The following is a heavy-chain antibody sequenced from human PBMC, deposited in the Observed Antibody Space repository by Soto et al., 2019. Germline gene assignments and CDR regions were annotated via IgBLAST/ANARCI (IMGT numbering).Heavy chain of an antibody. V-gene: IGHV3-30-3*01. J-gene: IGHJ4*02. Sequence: QVQLVESGGGVVQPGGSLRLSCAASGFTFSSDAMHWVRQAPGKGLEWVAIISYDGNNKDNANSVKGPFTISRDNSKSTLYLQMNSLRAEDTAIYYCARGGYCISGRCPPLHWGQGTLVTVSS. CDR3: ARGGYCISGRCPPLH. D-gene: IGHD3-3*02. CDR2: ISYDGNNK. CDR1: GFTFSSDA.